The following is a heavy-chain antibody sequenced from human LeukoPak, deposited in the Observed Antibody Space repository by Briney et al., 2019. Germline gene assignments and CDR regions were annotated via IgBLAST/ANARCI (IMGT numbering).Heavy chain of an antibody. J-gene: IGHJ4*02. V-gene: IGHV1-2*02. CDR2: INPNSGGT. Sequence: ASVKVSCKASGYTFTDYYFHWVRQAPGQGLEWMGWINPNSGGTNYAQKFQGRVTMTTDTSTSTAYMELRSLRSDDTAVYYCARAVGLYTVTPGGYWGQGTLVTVSS. D-gene: IGHD4-17*01. CDR3: ARAVGLYTVTPGGY. CDR1: GYTFTDYY.